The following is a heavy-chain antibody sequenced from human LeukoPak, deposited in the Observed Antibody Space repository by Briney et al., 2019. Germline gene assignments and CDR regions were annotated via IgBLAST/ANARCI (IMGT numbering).Heavy chain of an antibody. CDR3: AKVMITFGGVIAFFDY. J-gene: IGHJ4*02. CDR2: ISGSGGST. D-gene: IGHD3-16*02. Sequence: GGSLRLSCAASGFTFSSYAMSWVRQAPGKGLEWVSAISGSGGSTYYADSVKGRFTISRDNSKNTLYLQMNSLRAEDMAVYYCAKVMITFGGVIAFFDYWGQGTLVTVSS. V-gene: IGHV3-23*01. CDR1: GFTFSSYA.